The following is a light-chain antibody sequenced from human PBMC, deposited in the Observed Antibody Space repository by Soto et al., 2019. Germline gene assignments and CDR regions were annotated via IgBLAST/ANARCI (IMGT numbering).Light chain of an antibody. CDR3: PSYDSSLSGWV. CDR2: ANN. CDR1: SSNIGTGYD. V-gene: IGLV1-40*01. Sequence: QSVLTQPPSVSGAPGQRVTISCTGSSSNIGTGYDVHWYQQLPGTAPKLLIYANNDRPSGVPDRFSGSKSGASVSLAITGLQAEDEADYYCPSYDSSLSGWVFGGGTKLTVL. J-gene: IGLJ3*02.